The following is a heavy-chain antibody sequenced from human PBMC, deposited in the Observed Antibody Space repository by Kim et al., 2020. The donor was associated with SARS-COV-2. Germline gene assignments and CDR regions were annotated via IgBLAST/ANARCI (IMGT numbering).Heavy chain of an antibody. V-gene: IGHV4-61*01. CDR3: ARSDGRYYYDNTILDAFGM. Sequence: SETLSLTCTVSGGSVSSGSYYWSWIRQPPGKGLEWIGYIYYSGSTNYNPSLKSRVTISVDTSKNQFSLKLSSVTAADTAVYYCARSDGRYYYDNTILDAFGMWGQRAMVTVSP. CDR2: IYYSGST. CDR1: GGSVSSGSYY. J-gene: IGHJ3*02. D-gene: IGHD3-22*01.